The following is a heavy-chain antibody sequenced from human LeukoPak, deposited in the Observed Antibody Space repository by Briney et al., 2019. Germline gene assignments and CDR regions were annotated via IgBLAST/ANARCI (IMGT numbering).Heavy chain of an antibody. J-gene: IGHJ6*02. CDR3: ARQIPHYDSSGYSSDAYYYYGMDV. Sequence: SGTLSLTCTVSGGSISSSSYYWGWIRQPPGKGLEWIGEINHSGSTNYNPSLKSRVTISVDTSKNQFSLKLSSVTAADTAVYYCARQIPHYDSSGYSSDAYYYYGMDVWGQGTTVTVSS. CDR1: GGSISSSSYY. D-gene: IGHD3-22*01. V-gene: IGHV4-39*01. CDR2: INHSGST.